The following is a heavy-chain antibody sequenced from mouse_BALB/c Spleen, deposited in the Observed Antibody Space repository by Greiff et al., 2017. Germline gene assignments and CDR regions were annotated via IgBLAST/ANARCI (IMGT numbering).Heavy chain of an antibody. CDR1: GFTFSSFG. V-gene: IGHV5-17*02. Sequence: EVKVVESGGGLVQPGGSRKLSCAASGFTFSSFGMHWVRQAPEKGLEWVAYISSGSSTIYYADTVKGRFTISRDNPKNTLFLQMTSLRSEDTAMYYCAREEGTHPTWFAYWGQGTLVTVSA. J-gene: IGHJ3*01. CDR2: ISSGSSTI. CDR3: AREEGTHPTWFAY.